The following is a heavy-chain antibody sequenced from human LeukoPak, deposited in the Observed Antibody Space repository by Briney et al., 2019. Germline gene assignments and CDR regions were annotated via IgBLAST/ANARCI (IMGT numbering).Heavy chain of an antibody. CDR2: ISGSGGST. Sequence: GGSLRLSCAASGFTFSSYAMSWVRQAPGKGLEWVSAISGSGGSTYYADSVKGRFTISRDNSKNTLYLQMNSLRAEDTAVYYCATTPPYSGSYSGYFGYWGQGTLVTVSS. CDR3: ATTPPYSGSYSGYFGY. CDR1: GFTFSSYA. V-gene: IGHV3-23*01. J-gene: IGHJ4*02. D-gene: IGHD1-26*01.